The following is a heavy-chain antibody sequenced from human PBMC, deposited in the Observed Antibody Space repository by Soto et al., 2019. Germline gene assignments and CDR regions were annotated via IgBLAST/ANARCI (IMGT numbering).Heavy chain of an antibody. J-gene: IGHJ4*02. D-gene: IGHD3-22*01. V-gene: IGHV1-18*04. Sequence: GSAVKVSCNASSYTCTSYGISWVRQAAGQGPEWMGWISAYNGNTNYAQKLQGRVTMTTDTSTSTAYMELRSPRSDDTAVYYCARDKYYYGSSGYPADYWGQGTLVTVSS. CDR1: SYTCTSYG. CDR2: ISAYNGNT. CDR3: ARDKYYYGSSGYPADY.